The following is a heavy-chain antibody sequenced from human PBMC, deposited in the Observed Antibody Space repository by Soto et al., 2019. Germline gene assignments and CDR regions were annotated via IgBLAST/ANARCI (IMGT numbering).Heavy chain of an antibody. Sequence: GGSLRLSCAASGFTSSDAWMRWVRQAPGKGLEWVGRIKSNSDGTTTDYAAPVKGRFTISRDNSTNTLYLQMSSLKTEDTAVYYCARELSANVRGSYYSYYYGMDVWGQGTTVTVSS. V-gene: IGHV3-15*01. J-gene: IGHJ6*02. CDR3: ARELSANVRGSYYSYYYGMDV. CDR2: IKSNSDGTTT. D-gene: IGHD1-26*01. CDR1: GFTSSDAW.